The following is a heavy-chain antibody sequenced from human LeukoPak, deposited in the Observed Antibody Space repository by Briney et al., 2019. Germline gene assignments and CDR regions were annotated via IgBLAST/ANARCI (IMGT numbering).Heavy chain of an antibody. CDR1: GYTFVSYG. CDR2: INPNSGGT. CDR3: ARVYYDSSGYNYGPFDY. J-gene: IGHJ4*02. D-gene: IGHD3-22*01. Sequence: GTSVKVSCKTSGYTFVSYGITWVRQAPGQGLEWMGRINPNSGGTNYAQKFQGRVTMTRDTSISTAYMELSRLRSDDTAVYYCARVYYDSSGYNYGPFDYWGLGTLVAVSS. V-gene: IGHV1-2*06.